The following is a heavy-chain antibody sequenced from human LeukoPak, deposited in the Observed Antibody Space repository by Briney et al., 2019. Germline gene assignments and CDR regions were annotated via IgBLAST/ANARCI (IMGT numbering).Heavy chain of an antibody. Sequence: PSETLSLTCTVSGGSISSYYWSWIRQPAGKGLEWIGRIYISGSTNYNPSLKSRVTMSVDTSKNQFSLKLTSVTVADTAVYYCARRRLFLAHAFDIWGQGTMVTVSS. CDR3: ARRRLFLAHAFDI. V-gene: IGHV4-4*07. CDR2: IYISGST. J-gene: IGHJ3*02. CDR1: GGSISSYY. D-gene: IGHD4/OR15-4a*01.